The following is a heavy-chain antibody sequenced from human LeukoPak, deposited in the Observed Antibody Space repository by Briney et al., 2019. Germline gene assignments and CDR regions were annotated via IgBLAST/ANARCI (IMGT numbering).Heavy chain of an antibody. CDR3: ARWALRSAFDI. V-gene: IGHV3-11*04. CDR2: ISSSGSTI. CDR1: GFTFSDYY. D-gene: IGHD1-26*01. Sequence: GGSLRLSCAASGFTFSDYYMSWIRQAPGKGLEWVSYISSSGSTIYYADSEKGRFTISRDNAKNSLYLQMNSLRAEDTAVYYCARWALRSAFDIWGQGTMVTVSS. J-gene: IGHJ3*02.